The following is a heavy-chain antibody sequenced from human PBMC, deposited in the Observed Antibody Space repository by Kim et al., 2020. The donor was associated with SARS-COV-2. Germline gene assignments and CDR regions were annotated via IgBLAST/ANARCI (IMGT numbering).Heavy chain of an antibody. CDR1: GGSISSYY. J-gene: IGHJ6*01. D-gene: IGHD3-10*01. V-gene: IGHV4-59*13. Sequence: SETLSLTCTVSGGSISSYYWSWIRQPPGKGLEWIGYIYYSGSTNYNPSLKSRVTISVDTSKNQFSLKLSSVTAADTAAYYCARDRNGSGSSTKSYYYGM. CDR3: ARDRNGSGSSTKSYYYGM. CDR2: IYYSGST.